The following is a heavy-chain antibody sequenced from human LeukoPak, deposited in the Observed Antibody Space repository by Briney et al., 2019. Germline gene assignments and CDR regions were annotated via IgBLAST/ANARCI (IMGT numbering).Heavy chain of an antibody. Sequence: SETLSLTCTVSGGSISSGDYFWSWIRQPPGKGLEWIGYVYYTGSTYYNPSLKSRITISLDTSKKHFSLKLSSVTAADTAVYYCARGRDGYNFDAFDIWGQGTMVTVSS. D-gene: IGHD5-24*01. V-gene: IGHV4-30-4*01. CDR3: ARGRDGYNFDAFDI. CDR1: GGSISSGDYF. J-gene: IGHJ3*02. CDR2: VYYTGST.